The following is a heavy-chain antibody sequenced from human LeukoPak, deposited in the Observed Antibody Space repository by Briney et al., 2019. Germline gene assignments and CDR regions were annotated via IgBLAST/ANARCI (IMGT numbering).Heavy chain of an antibody. V-gene: IGHV4-4*07. CDR3: ARSGFCGTAGCYGRFFYTDV. D-gene: IGHD1-7*01. Sequence: SETLSLTCSVSGGSMSGYYWSWVRHPAGKRLEWIGRIFADGTTNYNPSLKSRVTISIDKSKSQVSLKLTSVTAADTAVHYCARSGFCGTAGCYGRFFYTDVWGKGTTVIVSS. CDR2: IFADGTT. J-gene: IGHJ6*03. CDR1: GGSMSGYY.